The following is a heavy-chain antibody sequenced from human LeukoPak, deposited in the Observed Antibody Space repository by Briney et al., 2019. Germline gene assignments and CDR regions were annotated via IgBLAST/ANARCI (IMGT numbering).Heavy chain of an antibody. CDR1: GDSVSSNSAA. Sequence: SQTLSVTCAISGDSVSSNSAAWNWIRQSPSRGREWLGRTYYRSKWYNDYAVSVKSRITINPDTSKNQFSLQLNSVTLQDTAVYYCARDGIAAAGIVVYYFAYSGQGTLVTVSS. D-gene: IGHD6-13*01. V-gene: IGHV6-1*01. CDR2: TYYRSKWYN. J-gene: IGHJ4*02. CDR3: ARDGIAAAGIVVYYFAY.